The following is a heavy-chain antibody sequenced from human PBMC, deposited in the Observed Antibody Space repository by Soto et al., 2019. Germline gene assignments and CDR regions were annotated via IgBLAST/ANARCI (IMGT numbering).Heavy chain of an antibody. CDR1: GFTFSSYA. D-gene: IGHD6-19*01. J-gene: IGHJ6*02. Sequence: PGGSLRLSCAASGFTFSSYAMHWVRQAPGKGLEWVAVISYDGSNKYYADSVKGRFTISRDNSKNTLYLQMNSLRAEDTAVYYCARDQVAGNYYYYYGMDVWGQGTTVTVSS. V-gene: IGHV3-30-3*01. CDR3: ARDQVAGNYYYYYGMDV. CDR2: ISYDGSNK.